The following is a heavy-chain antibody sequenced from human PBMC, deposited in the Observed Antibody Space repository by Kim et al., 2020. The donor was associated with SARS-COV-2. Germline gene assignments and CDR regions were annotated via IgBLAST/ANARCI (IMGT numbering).Heavy chain of an antibody. CDR2: IYHSGST. CDR1: GGSISSSDW. D-gene: IGHD2-15*01. CDR3: ARLQLQTPRRIVTMVVTRGTYYFAY. Sequence: SETLSLTCAVSGGSISSSDWWSWVRPPPGKGLEWIGEIYHSGSTNYNQSLKRRVTIAVDKSKNQFSLKLSSVTAADTAIYYCARLQLQTPRRIVTMVVTRGTYYFAYWGQGTLVTVSS. V-gene: IGHV4-4*02. J-gene: IGHJ4*02.